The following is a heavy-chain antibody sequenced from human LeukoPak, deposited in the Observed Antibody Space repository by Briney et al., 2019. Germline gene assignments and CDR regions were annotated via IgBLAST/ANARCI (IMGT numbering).Heavy chain of an antibody. V-gene: IGHV3-30-3*01. D-gene: IGHD3-22*01. CDR3: ARGTRSSGRDY. J-gene: IGHJ4*02. CDR2: ISYDGSNK. Sequence: PGRSLRLSCAASGFTFSSYAMHWVRQAPGKGLEWVAVISYDGSNKYYADSVKGRFTISRDNSKNTLYLQMNSLRAEDTAVYYCARGTRSSGRDYWGQGTLVTVSS. CDR1: GFTFSSYA.